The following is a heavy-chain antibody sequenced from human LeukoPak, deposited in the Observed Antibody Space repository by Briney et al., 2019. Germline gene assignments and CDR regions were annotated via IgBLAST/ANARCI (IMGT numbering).Heavy chain of an antibody. CDR2: ISGAGTFI. CDR1: GFTFSSYG. V-gene: IGHV3-21*01. Sequence: GGSLRLSCAASGFTFSSYGMHWVRQAPGKGLEWVASISGAGTFIYYADSVKGRFTISRDNTKNSLYLQMNGLRAEDTAVYYCTRSSMAALAVDSWGQETLVTVSS. CDR3: TRSSMAALAVDS. J-gene: IGHJ4*02. D-gene: IGHD6-6*01.